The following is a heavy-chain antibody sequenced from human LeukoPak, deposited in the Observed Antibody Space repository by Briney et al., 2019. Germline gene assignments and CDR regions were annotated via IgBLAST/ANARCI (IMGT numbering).Heavy chain of an antibody. CDR3: ARDLRRFGDDYGLGMDV. CDR2: ISYDGSNK. J-gene: IGHJ6*02. D-gene: IGHD3-10*01. Sequence: GGSLRLSCAASGFTFSSYAMHWVRQAPGKGLEWVAVISYDGSNKYYADSVKGRFTISRDNSKNTLYLQMNGLRAEDTAVYYCARDLRRFGDDYGLGMDVWGQGTTVTVSS. CDR1: GFTFSSYA. V-gene: IGHV3-30-3*01.